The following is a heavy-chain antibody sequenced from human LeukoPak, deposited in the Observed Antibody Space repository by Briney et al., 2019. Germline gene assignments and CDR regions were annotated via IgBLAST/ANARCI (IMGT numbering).Heavy chain of an antibody. V-gene: IGHV3-23*01. Sequence: GGSLRLSCAASGFTFSSYVMSWVRQAPGKGLEWVSAISGGGGSTYYADSVRGRFTISRDNSKNTLYLQMNSLRAEDTALYYCAKGYSSGWYTNDYWGQGTLVTVSS. CDR1: GFTFSSYV. J-gene: IGHJ4*02. D-gene: IGHD6-19*01. CDR2: ISGGGGST. CDR3: AKGYSSGWYTNDY.